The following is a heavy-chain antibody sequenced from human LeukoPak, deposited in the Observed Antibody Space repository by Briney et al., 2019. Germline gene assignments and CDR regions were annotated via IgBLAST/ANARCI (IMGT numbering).Heavy chain of an antibody. CDR3: ARAEGRYFAGRYNWFDP. CDR1: GGSISSGSYY. V-gene: IGHV4-61*02. J-gene: IGHJ5*02. D-gene: IGHD3-9*01. Sequence: PSQTLSLTCTVSGGSISSGSYYWSWIRQPAGKGLEWIGRIYTSGSTNYNPSLKSRVTISVDTSKNQFSLKLSSVTAADTAVYYCARAEGRYFAGRYNWFDPWGQGTLVTASS. CDR2: IYTSGST.